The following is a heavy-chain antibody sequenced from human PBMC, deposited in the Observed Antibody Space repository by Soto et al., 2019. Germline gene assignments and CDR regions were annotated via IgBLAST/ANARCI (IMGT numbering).Heavy chain of an antibody. CDR2: IKSKTDGGTT. Sequence: GGSLRLSCAASGFTFSNAWMSWVRQAPGKGLEWVGRIKSKTDGGTTDYAAPVKGRFTISRDDSKNTLYLQMNSLKTEATAVYYCTTADVDIVASNYYYYYMDVWGKGTTVTVSS. V-gene: IGHV3-15*01. D-gene: IGHD5-12*01. J-gene: IGHJ6*03. CDR3: TTADVDIVASNYYYYYMDV. CDR1: GFTFSNAW.